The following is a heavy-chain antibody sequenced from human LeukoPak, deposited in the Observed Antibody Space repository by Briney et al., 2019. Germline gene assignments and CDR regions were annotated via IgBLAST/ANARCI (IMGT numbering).Heavy chain of an antibody. CDR2: IYPGDSDT. CDR3: ARHHGANYDILTGHFDY. V-gene: IGHV5-51*01. J-gene: IGHJ4*02. Sequence: GESLKISCKGSGYSFSSYWIGWVRQMPGKGLEWMGIIYPGDSDTRYSPSFQGQVTISADKSISTAYLQWSSLKASDTAMYYCARHHGANYDILTGHFDYWGQGTLVTVSS. CDR1: GYSFSSYW. D-gene: IGHD3-9*01.